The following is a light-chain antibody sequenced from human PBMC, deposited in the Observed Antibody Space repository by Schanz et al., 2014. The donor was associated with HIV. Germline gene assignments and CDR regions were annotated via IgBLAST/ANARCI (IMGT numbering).Light chain of an antibody. CDR2: GNT. V-gene: IGLV1-40*01. CDR3: QSYDRRLSVVV. CDR1: SSNIGADFD. Sequence: SLLTQPPSVSGALGQRVTISCSGGSSNIGADFDVHWSQQLPGTAPKLLLYGNTNRPSGVSGRFSGSKSGTSASLAITGLQAEDEGDYYCQSYDRRLSVVVFGGGTKVTVL. J-gene: IGLJ2*01.